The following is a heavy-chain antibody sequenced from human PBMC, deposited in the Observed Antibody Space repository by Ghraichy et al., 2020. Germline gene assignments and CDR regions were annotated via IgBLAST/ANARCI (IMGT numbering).Heavy chain of an antibody. Sequence: ASVKVSCKSSGYTFTNYGINWVRQAPGQGLEWMGWISGYNGDTNYAQNLQGRVTMSTDTSTSTVYMELRSLRCDDTAIYYCARMGEYSSSFHYWGQGTLVTVSS. CDR3: ARMGEYSSSFHY. D-gene: IGHD6-6*01. J-gene: IGHJ4*02. V-gene: IGHV1-18*04. CDR1: GYTFTNYG. CDR2: ISGYNGDT.